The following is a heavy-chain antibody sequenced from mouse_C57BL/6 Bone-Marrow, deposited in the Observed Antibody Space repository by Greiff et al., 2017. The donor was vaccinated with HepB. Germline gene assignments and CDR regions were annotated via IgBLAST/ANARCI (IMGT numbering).Heavy chain of an antibody. D-gene: IGHD2-4*01. J-gene: IGHJ4*01. CDR2: IYPGNSDT. V-gene: IGHV1-5*01. CDR1: GYTFTSYW. Sequence: VQLQQSGTVLARPGASVKMSCKTSGYTFTSYWMHWVTQRPGQGLEWIGAIYPGNSDTSYNQKFKGKAKLTAVTSASTAYMELSSLTNEDSAVYYCTIARYDSLYAMDYWGQGTSVTVSS. CDR3: TIARYDSLYAMDY.